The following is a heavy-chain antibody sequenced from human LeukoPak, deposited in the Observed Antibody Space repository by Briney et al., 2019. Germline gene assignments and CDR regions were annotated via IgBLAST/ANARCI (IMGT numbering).Heavy chain of an antibody. CDR2: ISAYNGKT. CDR1: GGTFSSYA. CDR3: ARGLGAIDY. D-gene: IGHD3-10*01. Sequence: ASVKVSCKASGGTFSSYAISWVRQAPGQGFESMGWISAYNGKTEYAEKFQGRVTMSTDASTSTAYLELTSLTSDDTAVYFCARGLGAIDYWGQGTLVTVSS. J-gene: IGHJ4*02. V-gene: IGHV1-18*01.